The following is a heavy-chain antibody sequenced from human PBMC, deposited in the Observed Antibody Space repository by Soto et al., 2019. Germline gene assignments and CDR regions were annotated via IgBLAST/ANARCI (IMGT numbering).Heavy chain of an antibody. J-gene: IGHJ4*02. Sequence: QVQLVQSGAEVKKPGSSVKVSCKASGGSFSNFVISWVRQAPGQGREWMGGIIPNFGTTNYAQKFQGKVPIPADEPTRTAYLELSDLPSEDTSVYSRARDDGREATIRYWGQGTLVTVSS. CDR3: ARDDGREATIRY. CDR2: IIPNFGTT. V-gene: IGHV1-69*01. D-gene: IGHD5-12*01. CDR1: GGSFSNFV.